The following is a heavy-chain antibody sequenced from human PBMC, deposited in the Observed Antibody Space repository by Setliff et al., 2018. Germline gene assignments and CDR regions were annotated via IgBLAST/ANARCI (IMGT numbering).Heavy chain of an antibody. CDR3: ARGQPHPYCSSTSCYYDY. V-gene: IGHV1-18*01. J-gene: IGHJ4*02. CDR2: ISAYNGNT. D-gene: IGHD2-2*01. Sequence: GASVKVSCKASGYTFTNYGITWVRQAPGQGLEWMGWISAYNGNTNYAQKLQGRVTMTTDTSTSTAYMGLRSLRSDDTAVYYCARGQPHPYCSSTSCYYDYWGQGTLVTVSS. CDR1: GYTFTNYG.